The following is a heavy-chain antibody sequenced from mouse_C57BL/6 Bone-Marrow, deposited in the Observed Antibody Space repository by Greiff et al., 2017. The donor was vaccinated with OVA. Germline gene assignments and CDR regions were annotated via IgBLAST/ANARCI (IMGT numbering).Heavy chain of an antibody. CDR3: ARNGGDYPYYAMDY. Sequence: VKLVESGPGLVQPSQSLSITCTVSGFSLTSYGVHWVRQSPGKGLELLGVIWSGGSTDYNAAFISRLSISKDNSKSQVFFKMNSLQADDTAIDYGARNGGDYPYYAMDYWGQGTSVTVSS. V-gene: IGHV2-2*01. D-gene: IGHD2-13*01. CDR2: IWSGGST. CDR1: GFSLTSYG. J-gene: IGHJ4*01.